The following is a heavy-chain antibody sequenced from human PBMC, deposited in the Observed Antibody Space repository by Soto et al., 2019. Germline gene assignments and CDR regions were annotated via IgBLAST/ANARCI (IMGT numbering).Heavy chain of an antibody. CDR1: GFTFSSYW. Sequence: PGGSLRLSCAASGFTFSSYWMSWVRQAPGKGLEWVANIKQAGSEKYYVDSVKGRFTISRDNAKNSLYLQMNSLRAEDTAVYYCARSYYDFWSGYSPMDVWGQGTTVTVSS. CDR2: IKQAGSEK. CDR3: ARSYYDFWSGYSPMDV. V-gene: IGHV3-7*01. J-gene: IGHJ6*02. D-gene: IGHD3-3*01.